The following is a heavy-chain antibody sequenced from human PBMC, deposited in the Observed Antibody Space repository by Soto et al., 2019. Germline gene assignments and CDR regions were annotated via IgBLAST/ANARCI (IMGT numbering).Heavy chain of an antibody. J-gene: IGHJ5*02. D-gene: IGHD2-2*01. CDR2: INPNSGGT. CDR3: ARVADTCSSTSCSSRENWFDP. Sequence: ASVKVSCKASGYTFTGYYMHWVRQAPGQGLEWMGWINPNSGGTNYAQKFQGWVTMTRDTSISTAYMELSRLRSDDTAVYYCARVADTCSSTSCSSRENWFDPWGQETLVTVSS. V-gene: IGHV1-2*04. CDR1: GYTFTGYY.